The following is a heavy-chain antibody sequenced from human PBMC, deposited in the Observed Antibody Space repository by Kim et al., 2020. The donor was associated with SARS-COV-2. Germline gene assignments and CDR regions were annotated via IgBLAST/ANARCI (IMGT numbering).Heavy chain of an antibody. V-gene: IGHV2-5*02. Sequence: SGPTLVNPTETLTLTCSFSGFSLSSKAVGVGWIRQPPGEALEWLALIYWDDDKYYSPSLKSRLTITKDTSMNQVILTMTNMDPVDTATYFCDHYTYYYDRSGSRFGQRFVPWGQGTLVTVSS. D-gene: IGHD3-22*01. CDR2: IYWDDDK. CDR3: DHYTYYYDRSGSRFGQRFVP. CDR1: GFSLSSKAVG. J-gene: IGHJ5*02.